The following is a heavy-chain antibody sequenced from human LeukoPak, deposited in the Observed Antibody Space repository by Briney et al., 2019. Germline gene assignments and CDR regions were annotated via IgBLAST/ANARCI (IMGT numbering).Heavy chain of an antibody. D-gene: IGHD5-12*01. V-gene: IGHV3-30*04. CDR3: ARVSHSGYENDAFDI. CDR2: ISYDGRNK. J-gene: IGHJ3*02. CDR1: GFTFSSYA. Sequence: GGSLRLSRAASGFTFSSYAMHWVRQAPGKGLEWVALISYDGRNKYYADSVKGRFTISRDNSKNTLYLQVNSLRGEDTAVYYCARVSHSGYENDAFDIWGQGTMVTVSS.